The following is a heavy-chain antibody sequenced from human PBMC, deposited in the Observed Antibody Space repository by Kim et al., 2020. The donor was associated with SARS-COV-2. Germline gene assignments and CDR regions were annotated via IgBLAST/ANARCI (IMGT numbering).Heavy chain of an antibody. J-gene: IGHJ3*02. Sequence: GGSLRLSCAASGFTFSSYGMHWVRQAPGKGLEWVAVISYDGINKYYADSVKGRFTISRDNSKHTLYLQMNSLRDEDTAVYYCAKDDSCSGGSCYSGAFDIWGQGTMVTVSS. CDR3: AKDDSCSGGSCYSGAFDI. CDR1: GFTFSSYG. D-gene: IGHD2-15*01. V-gene: IGHV3-30*18. CDR2: ISYDGINK.